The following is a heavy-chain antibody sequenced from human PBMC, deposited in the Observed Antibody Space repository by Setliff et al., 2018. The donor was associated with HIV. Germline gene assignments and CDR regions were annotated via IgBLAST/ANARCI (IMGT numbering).Heavy chain of an antibody. CDR2: MNPDSGNT. J-gene: IGHJ6*03. Sequence: GASVKVSCKASGYTSTSYDINWVRQATGQGLEWMGWMNPDSGNTGSAQNFQGRLTITWNTSISTAYMELGSQGFDDTAVYFCARTRSGGSSVYYYYYMDVWGQGTAVTVSS. V-gene: IGHV1-8*01. D-gene: IGHD2-15*01. CDR3: ARTRSGGSSVYYYYYMDV. CDR1: GYTSTSYD.